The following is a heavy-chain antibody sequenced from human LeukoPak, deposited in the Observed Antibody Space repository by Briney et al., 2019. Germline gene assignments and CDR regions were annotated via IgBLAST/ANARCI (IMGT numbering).Heavy chain of an antibody. J-gene: IGHJ4*02. V-gene: IGHV3-21*01. CDR2: ISSSSSYM. Sequence: GGSLRLSCAASGFTFSSYSMNWVRQAPGKGLEWVSSISSSSSYMYYADSVKGRFTISRDNAKNSLYLQMNSLRAEDTAVYYCARVGMNGGGYFDYWGQGTLVTVSS. D-gene: IGHD3-16*01. CDR1: GFTFSSYS. CDR3: ARVGMNGGGYFDY.